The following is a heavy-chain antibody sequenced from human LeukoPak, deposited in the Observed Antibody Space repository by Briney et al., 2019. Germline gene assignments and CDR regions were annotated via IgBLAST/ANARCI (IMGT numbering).Heavy chain of an antibody. CDR1: GGTFSSYA. Sequence: ASVKVSCKASGGTFSSYAISWVRQAPGQGLERMGGIIPIFGTANYAQKFQGRVTITADESTSTAYMELSSLRSEDTAVYYCARDLRPSSPSPFQHWGQGTLVTVSS. CDR3: ARDLRPSSPSPFQH. CDR2: IIPIFGTA. J-gene: IGHJ1*01. D-gene: IGHD6-6*01. V-gene: IGHV1-69*01.